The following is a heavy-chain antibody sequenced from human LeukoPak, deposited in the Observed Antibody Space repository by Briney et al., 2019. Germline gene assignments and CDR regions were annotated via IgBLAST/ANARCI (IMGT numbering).Heavy chain of an antibody. CDR3: AKKGLASAGRPPYFDY. V-gene: IGHV3-30*02. J-gene: IGHJ4*02. Sequence: GGSLRLSCAASGFTFSSYGMHWVRQAPGKGLEWVAFIRYDGSNKYYADSVKGRFTISRDNSKNTLYLQMNNLRAEDTAIYYCAKKGLASAGRPPYFDYWGQGALVTVPS. D-gene: IGHD6-13*01. CDR1: GFTFSSYG. CDR2: IRYDGSNK.